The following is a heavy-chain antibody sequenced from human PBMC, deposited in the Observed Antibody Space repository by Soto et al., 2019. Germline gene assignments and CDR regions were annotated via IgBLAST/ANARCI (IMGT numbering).Heavy chain of an antibody. CDR2: IYTGGTT. V-gene: IGHV3-66*01. D-gene: IGHD6-19*01. CDR1: GFSVSSDY. J-gene: IGHJ5*02. CDR3: ARVGFSYTSASGDNWLDP. Sequence: GGSLRLSCAASGFSVSSDYMIWVRQAPGKGLEWVSSIYTGGTTNYADSVKGRFTISRDNSKNTLYLQMNSLRAEDTAVYYCARVGFSYTSASGDNWLDPWGQGTLVTVSS.